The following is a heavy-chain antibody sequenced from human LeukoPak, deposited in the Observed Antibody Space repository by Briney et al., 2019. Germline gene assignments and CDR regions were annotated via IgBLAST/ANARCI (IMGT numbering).Heavy chain of an antibody. Sequence: GGSLRLSCAASGFTFSSYSMNWVRQAPGKGLEWVSSISSSSSYIYYADSVKGRFTISRDNAKNTLYLQMNSLRAEDTAVYYCARGGGYSYGSFDYWGQGTLVTVSS. CDR3: ARGGGYSYGSFDY. D-gene: IGHD5-18*01. CDR2: ISSSSSYI. V-gene: IGHV3-21*01. J-gene: IGHJ4*02. CDR1: GFTFSSYS.